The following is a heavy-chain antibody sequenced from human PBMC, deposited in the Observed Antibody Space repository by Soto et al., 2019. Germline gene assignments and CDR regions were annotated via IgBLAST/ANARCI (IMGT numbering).Heavy chain of an antibody. CDR3: ARSPPRWFPDY. J-gene: IGHJ4*02. Sequence: ASVKVSCKASGYTFTSYDINWVRQATGQGLEWMGWVNPNSGNAGHAQKFQGRVTMTRNTSISTAYMELSSLRSEDTAVYYCARSPPRWFPDYWGQGTLVTVSS. CDR1: GYTFTSYD. V-gene: IGHV1-8*01. D-gene: IGHD2-15*01. CDR2: VNPNSGNA.